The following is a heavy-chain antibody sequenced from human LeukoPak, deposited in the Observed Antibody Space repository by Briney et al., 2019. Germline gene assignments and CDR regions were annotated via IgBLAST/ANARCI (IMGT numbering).Heavy chain of an antibody. CDR2: MYNSGSI. Sequence: SETLSLTCTVSGGSISSHFWSWIRQPPGKGLEWIGYMYNSGSIKSNPSLESRVAMSVDTSKNQFSLKVNSVTAADTAVYYCARSFSGHFFDYWGQGTLVTVSS. CDR3: ARSFSGHFFDY. CDR1: GGSISSHF. D-gene: IGHD2-8*02. V-gene: IGHV4-59*11. J-gene: IGHJ4*02.